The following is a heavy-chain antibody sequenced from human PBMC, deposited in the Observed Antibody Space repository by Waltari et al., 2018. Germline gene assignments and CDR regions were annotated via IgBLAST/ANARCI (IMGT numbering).Heavy chain of an antibody. CDR3: ARATHAYYYYGMDV. CDR2: IYRGGST. J-gene: IGHJ6*02. V-gene: IGHV3-53*01. CDR1: GFTVSSNY. Sequence: EVQLVESGGGLIQPGGSLRLSCAASGFTVSSNYMSWVRQAPGKGLEWVSVIYRGGSTYNADSVKGRFTISRDNSKNTLYLQMNSLRAEDTAVYYCARATHAYYYYGMDVWGQGTTVTVSS.